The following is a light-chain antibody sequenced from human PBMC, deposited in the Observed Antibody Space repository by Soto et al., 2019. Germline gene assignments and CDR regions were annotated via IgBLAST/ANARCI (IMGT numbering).Light chain of an antibody. J-gene: IGKJ1*01. CDR2: CAS. Sequence: EIVMTQSPATLSVSPGEGATLSCRASQSVSSNLSWYQQRPGQPPSLLIYCASTRAAGIPARFSGSGSCTEFTLTIISLQAEDVSVYYCQHYNNWLPLTFGQGTKVEIK. V-gene: IGKV3-15*01. CDR1: QSVSSN. CDR3: QHYNNWLPLT.